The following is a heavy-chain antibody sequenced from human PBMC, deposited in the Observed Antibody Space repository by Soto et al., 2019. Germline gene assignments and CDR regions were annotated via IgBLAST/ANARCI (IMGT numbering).Heavy chain of an antibody. CDR2: IYWDDDK. CDR1: GFSLSTRRAG. Sequence: QITLKESGPTLLKPTQTLTLTCSFSGFSLSTRRAGVGWIRQPPGKALEWLALIYWDDDKRYSPFLKSRLTITKDTSKNQVVLKMTHMDPVDTGTYFCAHRTVISLSAYFDSWGQGTLVTVSS. D-gene: IGHD3-16*02. CDR3: AHRTVISLSAYFDS. J-gene: IGHJ4*02. V-gene: IGHV2-5*02.